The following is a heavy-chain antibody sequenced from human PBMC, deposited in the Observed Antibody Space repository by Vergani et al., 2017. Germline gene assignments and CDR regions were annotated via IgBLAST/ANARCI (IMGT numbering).Heavy chain of an antibody. Sequence: EVQLLESGGGLVQPGGSLRLSCAASGFTFSSYAMSWVRQAPGKGLEWVSVIYSGGSTYYADSVKGRFTISRDNSKNTLYLQMNSLRAEDTAVYYCARENWNEYAFDIWGQGTMVTVSS. D-gene: IGHD1-1*01. CDR1: GFTFSSYA. V-gene: IGHV3-66*01. CDR2: IYSGGST. J-gene: IGHJ3*02. CDR3: ARENWNEYAFDI.